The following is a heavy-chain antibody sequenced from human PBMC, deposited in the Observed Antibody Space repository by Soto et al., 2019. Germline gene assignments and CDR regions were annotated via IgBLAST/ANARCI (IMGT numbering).Heavy chain of an antibody. V-gene: IGHV3-7*03. D-gene: IGHD6-19*01. J-gene: IGHJ4*02. CDR3: ARYFRGSGRYFFDY. CDR2: INQDGGGT. Sequence: QRLSCVASGFTFISSFMGWVRQAPGKGLEWVANINQDGGGTYYVDSVEGRFAISRDNAKDSLYLQMNSLRGEDTAVYYCARYFRGSGRYFFDYWGQGTLVTVSS. CDR1: GFTFISSF.